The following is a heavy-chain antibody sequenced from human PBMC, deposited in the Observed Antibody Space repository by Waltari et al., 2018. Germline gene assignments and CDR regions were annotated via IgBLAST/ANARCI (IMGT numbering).Heavy chain of an antibody. CDR1: GGSISSYY. D-gene: IGHD3-22*01. V-gene: IGHV4-59*01. CDR3: ARADGIV. J-gene: IGHJ4*02. Sequence: QVQLQESGPGLVKPSETLSLTCTVSGGSISSYYWSWIRQPPGKGLEWIGYIYYSGRTNYKPSLKSRVTISVDTSKNQFSLKLSSVTAADTAVYYCARADGIVWGQGTLVTVSS. CDR2: IYYSGRT.